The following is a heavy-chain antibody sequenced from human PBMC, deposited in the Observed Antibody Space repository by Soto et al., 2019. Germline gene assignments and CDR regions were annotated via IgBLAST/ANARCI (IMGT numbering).Heavy chain of an antibody. CDR2: ISSDGTNK. CDR1: GFTFSSYA. V-gene: IGHV3-30-3*01. J-gene: IGHJ4*02. Sequence: GGSLRLSCAASGFTFSSYAMHWVRQAPGKGLEWVAIISSDGTNKYYADSVKGRFTISRDNSKNTLYLEMNSLRAEDTAVYYCARDPTTMVRGVIDYWGQGTLVTVSS. D-gene: IGHD3-10*01. CDR3: ARDPTTMVRGVIDY.